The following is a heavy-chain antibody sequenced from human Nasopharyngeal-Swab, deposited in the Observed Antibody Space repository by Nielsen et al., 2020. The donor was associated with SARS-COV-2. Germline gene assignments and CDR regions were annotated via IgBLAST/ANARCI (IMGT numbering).Heavy chain of an antibody. D-gene: IGHD3-3*01. J-gene: IGHJ3*02. CDR2: IYYSGST. CDR3: ARLESITIFGVVIPTGAFDI. CDR1: GGSISSGDYY. Sequence: SETLSLTCTASGGSISSGDYYWSWIRQPPGKGLERIGYIYYSGSTNYNPSLKSRVTIAVDTSKNQFSLKLSSVTAADTAVYYCARLESITIFGVVIPTGAFDIWGQGTMVTVSS. V-gene: IGHV4-61*08.